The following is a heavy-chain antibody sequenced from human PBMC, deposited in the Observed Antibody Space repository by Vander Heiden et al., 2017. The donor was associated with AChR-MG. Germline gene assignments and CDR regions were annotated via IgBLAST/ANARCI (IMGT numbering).Heavy chain of an antibody. D-gene: IGHD6-19*01. CDR2: VNPNSGGT. V-gene: IGHV1-2*02. Sequence: QVQLVQSGSEVKKPGASVKVSCKVSGYTFSGSYMHWVRQAPGQGLEWMGWVNPNSGGTNYAQKFQGRVTMTRDTSISTAYMELSRLRSDDTAVYCCARDLRAYSSGWYGEGSYWGQGTLVTVSS. CDR1: GYTFSGSY. J-gene: IGHJ4*02. CDR3: ARDLRAYSSGWYGEGSY.